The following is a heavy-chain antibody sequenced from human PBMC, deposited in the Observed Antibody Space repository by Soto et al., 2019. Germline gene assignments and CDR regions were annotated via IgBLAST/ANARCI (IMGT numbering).Heavy chain of an antibody. J-gene: IGHJ2*01. D-gene: IGHD3-22*01. Sequence: PWETLSLTCTVSGGSISSYYWSWIQQPPGKGLEWIGYIYYSGSTNYNPSLKSRVTISVDTSKNQFSLKLSSVTAADTAVYYCARAWGYYDSSGYPAWYFDLWGRGTLVTVSS. V-gene: IGHV4-59*01. CDR3: ARAWGYYDSSGYPAWYFDL. CDR2: IYYSGST. CDR1: GGSISSYY.